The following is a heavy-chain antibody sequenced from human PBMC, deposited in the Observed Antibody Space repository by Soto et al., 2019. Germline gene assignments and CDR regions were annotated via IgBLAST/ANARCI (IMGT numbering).Heavy chain of an antibody. D-gene: IGHD3-22*01. V-gene: IGHV3-33*01. CDR3: ARDRGRYYYDSSGYYYFDY. J-gene: IGHJ4*02. Sequence: QVQLVESGGGVVQPGRSLRLSCAASGFIFSSYGMHWVRQAPGKGLEWVAVIWYDGNNKYYADSMKGRFTISRDNSKNTLYLQMNSLRGEDTAVYYCARDRGRYYYDSSGYYYFDYWGQGTLVTVSS. CDR2: IWYDGNNK. CDR1: GFIFSSYG.